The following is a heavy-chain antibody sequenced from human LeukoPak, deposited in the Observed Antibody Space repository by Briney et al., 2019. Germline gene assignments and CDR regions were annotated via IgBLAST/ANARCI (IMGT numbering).Heavy chain of an antibody. CDR1: GFTFKNYA. V-gene: IGHV3-23*01. J-gene: IGHJ4*02. Sequence: PGGSLRLSCAASGFTFKNYAMSWVRQAPGKGLEWVSAISASGGTTYYADSVKGRFTISRDNSKNTLYLQMSTLRVEDTAVYCCAKMISSGYSADFDYWGQGNRVTVSS. CDR2: ISASGGTT. D-gene: IGHD3-22*01. CDR3: AKMISSGYSADFDY.